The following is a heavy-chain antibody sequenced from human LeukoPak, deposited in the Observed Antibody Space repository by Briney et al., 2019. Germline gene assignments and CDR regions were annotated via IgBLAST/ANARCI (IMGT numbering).Heavy chain of an antibody. Sequence: SQTLSLTCTVSGGSISSGGYYWSWIRQHPGKGLEWIGYIYYSGSTYYNPSLKSRVTISVDTSKNQFSLKLSSVTAADTAVYYCARGQPYDFWSGQVASYYFDYWGQGTLVTVSS. V-gene: IGHV4-31*03. J-gene: IGHJ4*02. CDR1: GGSISSGGYY. CDR3: ARGQPYDFWSGQVASYYFDY. D-gene: IGHD3-3*01. CDR2: IYYSGST.